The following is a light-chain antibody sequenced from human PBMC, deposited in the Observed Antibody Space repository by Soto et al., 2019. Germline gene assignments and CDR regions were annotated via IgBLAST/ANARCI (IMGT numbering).Light chain of an antibody. V-gene: IGKV1-12*01. J-gene: IGKJ5*01. CDR2: AAS. Sequence: IQMSLSPSSVSASVGDTVTITCRASQGISGWLAWYQQKPGKAPKLLIYAASTLQSGVPSRFSGSGSGTDFTLTITSLEPEDFATYYCQEYSRIPITFGGGTRVEI. CDR1: QGISGW. CDR3: QEYSRIPIT.